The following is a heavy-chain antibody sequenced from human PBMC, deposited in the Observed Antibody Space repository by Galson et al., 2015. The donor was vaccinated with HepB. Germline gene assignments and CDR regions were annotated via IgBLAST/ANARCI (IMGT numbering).Heavy chain of an antibody. CDR2: FDPEDGET. V-gene: IGHV1-24*01. Sequence: SVKVSCKVSGYTLTELSTHWVRQAPGKGLEWMGGFDPEDGETIYAQKFQGRVTMTEDTSTDTAYMELSSLRSEDTAVYYCATLYYYDSSGYQKPIDYWGQGTLVTVSS. J-gene: IGHJ4*02. CDR1: GYTLTELS. D-gene: IGHD3-22*01. CDR3: ATLYYYDSSGYQKPIDY.